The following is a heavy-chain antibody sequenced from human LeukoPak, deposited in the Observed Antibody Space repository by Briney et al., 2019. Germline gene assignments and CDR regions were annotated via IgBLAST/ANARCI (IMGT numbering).Heavy chain of an antibody. V-gene: IGHV3-30*02. D-gene: IGHD3-10*01. CDR2: IRYDGSNK. CDR3: AKDLGYGSGSYDY. Sequence: GGSLRLSCAASGFTFSTYAMTWVRQAPGKGLEWVAFIRYDGSNKYYADSVKGRFTISRDNSKNTLYLQMNSLRAEDTAVYYCAKDLGYGSGSYDYWGQGTLVTVSS. J-gene: IGHJ4*02. CDR1: GFTFSTYA.